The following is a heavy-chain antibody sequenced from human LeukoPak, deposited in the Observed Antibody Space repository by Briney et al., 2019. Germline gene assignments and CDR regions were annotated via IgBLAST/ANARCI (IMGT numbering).Heavy chain of an antibody. D-gene: IGHD5-18*01. CDR3: ARDSYGYRYFGY. V-gene: IGHV3-30*04. CDR2: ISYDGSNK. CDR1: GFTFSSDA. Sequence: GSLRLSCAASGFTFSSDAMHWVRQAPGKGLERVAVISYDGSNKYYADSVKGRFTISRDNSKNTLYLQMNSLRAEDTAVYYCARDSYGYRYFGYWGQGTLVTVSS. J-gene: IGHJ4*02.